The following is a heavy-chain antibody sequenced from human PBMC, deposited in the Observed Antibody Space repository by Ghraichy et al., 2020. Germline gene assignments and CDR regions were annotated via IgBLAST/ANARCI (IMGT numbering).Heavy chain of an antibody. Sequence: LSLTCAASGFTWMNWVRQAPGKGLEWVANIKQDESEKNYVDSVKGRFTISRDNANNLLSLQMSDLRVEDTAVYYCAWGGGWTAESWGQGTLVTVSS. V-gene: IGHV3-7*01. CDR2: IKQDESEK. J-gene: IGHJ5*01. CDR1: GFTW. CDR3: AWGGGWTAES. D-gene: IGHD6-19*01.